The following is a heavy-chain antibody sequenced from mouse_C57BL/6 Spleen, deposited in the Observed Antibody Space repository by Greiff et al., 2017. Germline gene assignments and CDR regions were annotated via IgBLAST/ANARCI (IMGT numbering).Heavy chain of an antibody. CDR1: GYTFTSYW. CDR2: IDPNSGGT. V-gene: IGHV1-72*01. Sequence: QVQLKQPGAELVKPGASVKLSCKASGYTFTSYWMHWVKQRPGRGLEWIGRIDPNSGGTKYNEKFKSKATLTVDKPSSTAYMQLSSLTSEDSAVYYGARQDYGSSFWYFDVWGTGTTVTVSS. D-gene: IGHD1-1*01. CDR3: ARQDYGSSFWYFDV. J-gene: IGHJ1*03.